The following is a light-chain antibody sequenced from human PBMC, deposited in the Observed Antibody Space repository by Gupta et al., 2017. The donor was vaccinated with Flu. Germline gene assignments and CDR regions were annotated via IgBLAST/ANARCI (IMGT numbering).Light chain of an antibody. Sequence: DIQMTQSPSSMSASVGDRVTITCRASQRISSYLNWYQQKPGKAPKLLIYAASRVQSGVPSRFSGSGSGTDFTLTISRLQPEDFATYYCQQMYSTPWTFGQGTKVEIK. J-gene: IGKJ1*01. CDR3: QQMYSTPWT. CDR1: QRISSY. CDR2: AAS. V-gene: IGKV1-39*01.